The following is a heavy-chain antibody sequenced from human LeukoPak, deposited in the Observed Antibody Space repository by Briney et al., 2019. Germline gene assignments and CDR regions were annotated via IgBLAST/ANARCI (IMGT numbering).Heavy chain of an antibody. J-gene: IGHJ4*02. CDR2: ISSSSSYI. V-gene: IGHV3-21*01. Sequence: GGSLRLSCAASGFTFSSYSMNWVRQAPGKGLEWVSSISSSSSYIYYADSVKGRFTISRDNAKNSLYLQMNSLRAEDTAVYYCASETHYYDSSGFYNYFDYWGQGTLVTVSS. CDR3: ASETHYYDSSGFYNYFDY. D-gene: IGHD3-22*01. CDR1: GFTFSSYS.